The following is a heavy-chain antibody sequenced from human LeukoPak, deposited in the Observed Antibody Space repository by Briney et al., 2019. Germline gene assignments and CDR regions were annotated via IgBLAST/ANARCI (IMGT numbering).Heavy chain of an antibody. J-gene: IGHJ5*02. CDR3: ARGSPNWFDP. CDR1: GGSFSGYY. V-gene: IGHV4-34*01. CDR2: INHSGST. Sequence: SETLSLTCAVYGGSFSGYYWSWIRQPPGKGLEWIEEINHSGSTNYNPSLKSRVTISVDTSKNQFSLKLSSVTAADTAVYYCARGSPNWFDPWGQGTLVTVSS.